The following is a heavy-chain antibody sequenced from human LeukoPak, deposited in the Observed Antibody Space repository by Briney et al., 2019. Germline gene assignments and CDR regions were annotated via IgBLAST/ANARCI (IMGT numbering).Heavy chain of an antibody. CDR3: ARCTTDYYYMDV. D-gene: IGHD4-17*01. J-gene: IGHJ6*03. CDR1: GGTFSSYA. CDR2: IIPIFGTA. Sequence: LVKVSCKASGGTFSSYAISWVRQAPGQGLEWMGRIIPIFGTANYAQKFQGRVTITTDESTSTAYMEPSSLRSEDTAVYYCARCTTDYYYMDVWGKGTTVTVSS. V-gene: IGHV1-69*05.